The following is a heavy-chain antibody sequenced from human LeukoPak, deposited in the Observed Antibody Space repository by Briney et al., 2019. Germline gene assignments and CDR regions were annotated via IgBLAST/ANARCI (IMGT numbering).Heavy chain of an antibody. D-gene: IGHD3-22*01. Sequence: GEPLKISCKGSGYSFTSYWIAWVRQMPGKGLEWMGIIYPGDSDTRYSPSFQGQVTISADKSISTAYLQWSSLKASDTAMYYCARYYYDSSGYDYYYMDVWGKGTTVTVSS. J-gene: IGHJ6*03. CDR1: GYSFTSYW. CDR3: ARYYYDSSGYDYYYMDV. CDR2: IYPGDSDT. V-gene: IGHV5-51*01.